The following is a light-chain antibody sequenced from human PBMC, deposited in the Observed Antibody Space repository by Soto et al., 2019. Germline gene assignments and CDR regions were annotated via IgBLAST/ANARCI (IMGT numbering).Light chain of an antibody. CDR2: GAS. J-gene: IGKJ1*01. CDR1: QSGSSSY. V-gene: IGKV3-20*01. CDR3: QQYGSSGT. Sequence: EIVLTQSPDTLSLSPGERATLSCRASQSGSSSYLAWYQQRPGQPPRLLIYGASNRATGIPDRFSGSGSGTDFTLTISRLEPEDFAVYYCQQYGSSGTFGQGTKVDIK.